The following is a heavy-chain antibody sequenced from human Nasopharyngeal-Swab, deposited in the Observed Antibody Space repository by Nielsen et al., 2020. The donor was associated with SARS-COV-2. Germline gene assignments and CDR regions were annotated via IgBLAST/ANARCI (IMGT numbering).Heavy chain of an antibody. D-gene: IGHD3-3*01. CDR2: IGRYGTDI. Sequence: GGSLRLSCAASGFTFRDYSMNWVRQAPGKGLEWVSSIGRYGTDIFHADSVKGRFSVFRDAANKSIYLQMRSLRAEDTAVYHCARGTVFGVANGMDVWGQGTTVTVSS. CDR1: GFTFRDYS. J-gene: IGHJ6*02. CDR3: ARGTVFGVANGMDV. V-gene: IGHV3-21*01.